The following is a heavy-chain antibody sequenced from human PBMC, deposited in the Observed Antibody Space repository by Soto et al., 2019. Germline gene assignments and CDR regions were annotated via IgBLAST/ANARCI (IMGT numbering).Heavy chain of an antibody. V-gene: IGHV3-23*01. CDR3: AIGRGFRNNY. CDR2: FSGSAGGT. J-gene: IGHJ6*01. CDR1: GLTFGSNA. Sequence: HPGRTLRLSRAASGLTFGSNAMSFVGQAPGKGLEWVSAFSGSAGGTYYADSVKGRFTISRYNSKKTLYLQMNSVRAEDTAVYYCAIGRGFRNNY. D-gene: IGHD1-26*01.